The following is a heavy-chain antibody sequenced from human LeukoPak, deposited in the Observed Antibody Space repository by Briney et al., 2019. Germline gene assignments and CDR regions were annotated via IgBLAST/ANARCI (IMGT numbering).Heavy chain of an antibody. V-gene: IGHV3-7*03. Sequence: GGSLRLSCAASGFTFSYHWMTWVRQAPGKGLEWVANIKNDGTVKNYVDSVKGRFTISRDNSKNTLYLQMHSLTAEDTAVYYCAKDITIVRGAYDYYGMDVWGQGTTVIVSS. J-gene: IGHJ6*02. CDR1: GFTFSYHW. D-gene: IGHD3-10*01. CDR3: AKDITIVRGAYDYYGMDV. CDR2: IKNDGTVK.